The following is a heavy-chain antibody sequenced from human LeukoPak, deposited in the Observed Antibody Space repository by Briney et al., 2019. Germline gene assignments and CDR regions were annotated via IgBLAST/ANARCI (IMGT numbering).Heavy chain of an antibody. J-gene: IGHJ4*02. CDR3: ARSRGHGSGTYDSYYFDY. Sequence: GGSLRLSCAASGFSFSTYGMHWVRQAPGKGLEWVAIIWYDGSNTYYADSVKGRLTISRENSKNTLYLRTNSLRAEDTAVYYCARSRGHGSGTYDSYYFDYWGQGTLVTVSS. CDR2: IWYDGSNT. CDR1: GFSFSTYG. V-gene: IGHV3-33*01. D-gene: IGHD3-10*01.